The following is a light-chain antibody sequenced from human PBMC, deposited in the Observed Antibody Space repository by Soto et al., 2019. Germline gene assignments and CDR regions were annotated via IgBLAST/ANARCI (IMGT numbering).Light chain of an antibody. CDR3: CSYAGSNSYV. Sequence: QPVLTHPRAMSGSPPQSSTISCTGTSSDVGGYNYVSWYQQHPGKAPKLMIYDVSKRPSGVPDRFSGSKSGNTASLSISGLQPEDEADSYCCSYAGSNSYVFGTGTKVTVL. J-gene: IGLJ1*01. V-gene: IGLV2-11*01. CDR2: DVS. CDR1: SSDVGGYNY.